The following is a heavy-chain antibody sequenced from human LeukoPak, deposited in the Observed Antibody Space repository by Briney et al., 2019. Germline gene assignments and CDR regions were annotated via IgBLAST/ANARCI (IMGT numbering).Heavy chain of an antibody. J-gene: IGHJ5*02. CDR1: GYSFTSYW. CDR2: IYLGDSDT. Sequence: GESLKISCKGSGYSFTSYWIGRVRQMPGKGLEWMGIIYLGDSDTRYSPSFQGQVTISADKSISTAYLQWSSLKASDTAMYYCARHIYGSGSYYNWFDPCGQGTLVTVSS. CDR3: ARHIYGSGSYYNWFDP. D-gene: IGHD3-10*01. V-gene: IGHV5-51*01.